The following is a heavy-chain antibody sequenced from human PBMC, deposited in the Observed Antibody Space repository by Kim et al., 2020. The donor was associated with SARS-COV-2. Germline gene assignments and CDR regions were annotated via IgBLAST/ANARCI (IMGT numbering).Heavy chain of an antibody. CDR3: ARLIGYYYYYMDV. V-gene: IGHV5-51*01. Sequence: YSPSFQGQVTISPDKSISTAYLQWSSLNASDTAIYYCARLIGYYYYYMDVWGKGTTVTVSS. J-gene: IGHJ6*03.